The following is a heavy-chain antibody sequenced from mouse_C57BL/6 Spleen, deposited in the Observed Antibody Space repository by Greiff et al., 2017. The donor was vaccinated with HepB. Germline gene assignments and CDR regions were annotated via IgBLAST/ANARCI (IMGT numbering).Heavy chain of an antibody. D-gene: IGHD1-1*01. CDR2: ISYSGST. CDR1: GYSITSGYD. J-gene: IGHJ2*01. Sequence: EVQLVESGPGMVKPSQSLSLTCTVTGYSITSGYDWHWIRHFPGNKLEWMGYISYSGSTNYNPSLKSRISITHDTSKNHFFLKLNSVTTEDTATYYCARSLGSSYYFDYWGQGTTLTVSS. CDR3: ARSLGSSYYFDY. V-gene: IGHV3-1*01.